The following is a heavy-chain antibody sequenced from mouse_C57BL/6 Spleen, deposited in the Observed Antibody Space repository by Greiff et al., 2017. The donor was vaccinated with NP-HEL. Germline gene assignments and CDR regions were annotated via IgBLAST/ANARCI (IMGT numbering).Heavy chain of an antibody. CDR2: INPNNGGT. V-gene: IGHV1-26*01. J-gene: IGHJ3*01. CDR3: ARATSQAFAY. D-gene: IGHD3-2*02. Sequence: EVQLQQSGPELVKPGASVKISCKASGYTFTDYYMNWVKQSHGKSLEWIGDINPNNGGTSYNQKFKGKAKLTVDKSSSTAYMELRSLTSEDSAVYYCARATSQAFAYWGQGTLVTVSA. CDR1: GYTFTDYY.